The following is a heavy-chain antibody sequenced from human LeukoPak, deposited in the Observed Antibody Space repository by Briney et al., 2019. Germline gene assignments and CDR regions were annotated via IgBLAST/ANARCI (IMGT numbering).Heavy chain of an antibody. V-gene: IGHV1-2*02. CDR1: GYTFTGYY. CDR3: ARVSRWGFDP. D-gene: IGHD5-24*01. Sequence: ASVKVSCKASGYTFTGYYMHWVRQAPGQGLEWMGWINPNSGGTNYAQKFQGRVTITADKSTSTAYMELSSLRSEDTAVYYCARVSRWGFDPWGQGTLVTVSS. J-gene: IGHJ5*02. CDR2: INPNSGGT.